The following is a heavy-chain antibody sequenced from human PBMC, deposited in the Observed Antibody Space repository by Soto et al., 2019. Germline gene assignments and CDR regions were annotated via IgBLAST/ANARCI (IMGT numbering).Heavy chain of an antibody. CDR3: ARDSGTYYDFLTGYRGTPDW. CDR2: ISSSGSYI. Sequence: EVQLVESGGGLVKPGGSLRLSCAASGFTFSSYSMNWVRQAPGKGLEWVSLISSSGSYIYYADSEKGRFTISRDNAKNSLFLQMNSLRAEDTAVYYCARDSGTYYDFLTGYRGTPDWWGQGTLVTVSS. V-gene: IGHV3-21*01. D-gene: IGHD3-9*01. J-gene: IGHJ4*02. CDR1: GFTFSSYS.